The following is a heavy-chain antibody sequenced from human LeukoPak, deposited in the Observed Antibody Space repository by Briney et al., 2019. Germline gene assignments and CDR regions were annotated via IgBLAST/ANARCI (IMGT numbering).Heavy chain of an antibody. Sequence: SETLSLTCTVSGGSISSSSYYWGWIRQPPGKGLDWIGIINYRGNTYYNPSLKSRVTISVDTSKNQFSLKLSSVTAADTAVYYCAGLIRPGWFDPWGQGTLVTVSS. CDR3: AGLIRPGWFDP. V-gene: IGHV4-39*01. CDR2: INYRGNT. J-gene: IGHJ5*02. D-gene: IGHD1-14*01. CDR1: GGSISSSSYY.